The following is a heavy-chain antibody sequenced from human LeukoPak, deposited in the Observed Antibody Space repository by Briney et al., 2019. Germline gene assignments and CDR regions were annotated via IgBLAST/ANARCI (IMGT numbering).Heavy chain of an antibody. Sequence: GGSPRLSCAASGFTFSSYGMHWVRQAPGKGLEWVAFIRDDGSNKYYADSVKGRFTSSRDNSKNTLYLQMNSLRSEDTAVYFCARGGVDHYGSGTYYLMYYFDPWGQGALVTVSS. D-gene: IGHD3-10*01. V-gene: IGHV3-30*02. CDR1: GFTFSSYG. J-gene: IGHJ4*02. CDR3: ARGGVDHYGSGTYYLMYYFDP. CDR2: IRDDGSNK.